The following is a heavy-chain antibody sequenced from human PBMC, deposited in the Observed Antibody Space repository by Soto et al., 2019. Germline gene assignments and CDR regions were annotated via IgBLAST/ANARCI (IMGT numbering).Heavy chain of an antibody. CDR3: AKLPAADPLYFDY. J-gene: IGHJ4*02. V-gene: IGHV3-23*01. Sequence: PGWALRLSCAASGFSFSSYAMSWVRQAPGKGLEWVSAISGSGGITYYADSVKGRFTISRDNSKNTLYLQMNSLRAEDTAVYYCAKLPAADPLYFDYWGQGTLVTASS. CDR2: ISGSGGIT. CDR1: GFSFSSYA.